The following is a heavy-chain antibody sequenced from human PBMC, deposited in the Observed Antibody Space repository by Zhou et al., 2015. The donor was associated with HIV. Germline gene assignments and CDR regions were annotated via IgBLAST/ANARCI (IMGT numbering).Heavy chain of an antibody. D-gene: IGHD4-17*01. CDR2: ISYDGNNK. CDR1: GFTFSTYG. J-gene: IGHJ4*02. V-gene: IGHV3-30*03. Sequence: QVQLVESGGGVVQPGRSLRLSCAASGFTFSTYGMHWVRQAPGKGLEWVAVISYDGNNKYYAESVKGRWTISRDNAKNSLYLQMNGLRAEDTAVYYCARALYGDLRYFDYWGQGTLVTVSS. CDR3: ARALYGDLRYFDY.